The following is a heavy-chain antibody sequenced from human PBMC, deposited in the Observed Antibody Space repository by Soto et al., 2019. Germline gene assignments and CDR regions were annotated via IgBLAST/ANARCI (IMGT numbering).Heavy chain of an antibody. Sequence: GASVKVFCKASGGTFSSYAISWVRQAPGQGLEWMGGIIPIFGTANYAQKFQGRVTITADKSTSTAYMELSSLRSEDTAVYYCARDGYCGGDCYLDYWGQGALVTVSS. CDR1: GGTFSSYA. D-gene: IGHD2-21*02. V-gene: IGHV1-69*06. CDR3: ARDGYCGGDCYLDY. CDR2: IIPIFGTA. J-gene: IGHJ4*02.